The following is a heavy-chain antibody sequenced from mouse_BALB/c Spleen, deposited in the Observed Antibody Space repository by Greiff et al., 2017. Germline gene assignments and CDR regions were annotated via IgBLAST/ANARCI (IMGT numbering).Heavy chain of an antibody. J-gene: IGHJ4*01. Sequence: VHLVESGPGLVAPSQSLSITCTVSGFSLSRYSVHWVRQPPGKGLEWLGMIWGGGSTDYNSALKSRLSISKDNSKSQVFLKMNSLQTDDTAMYYCARNGLRPVLYYAMDYWGQGTSVTVSS. CDR2: IWGGGST. V-gene: IGHV2-6-4*01. CDR3: ARNGLRPVLYYAMDY. CDR1: GFSLSRYS. D-gene: IGHD1-2*01.